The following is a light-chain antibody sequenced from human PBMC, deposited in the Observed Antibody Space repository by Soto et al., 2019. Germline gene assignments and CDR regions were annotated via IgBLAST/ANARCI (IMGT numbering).Light chain of an antibody. CDR3: QQYDNWPLFT. CDR1: ETVSSN. V-gene: IGKV3-15*01. Sequence: EIVMTQSPATLSVSPGERATLSCRASETVSSNVAWYQQLPGQAPRLVVYGASTRAPGVPPRFVGSGSGTYFTLTITSLQSADFAVYFCQQYDNWPLFTFGQGTNLEIK. CDR2: GAS. J-gene: IGKJ2*01.